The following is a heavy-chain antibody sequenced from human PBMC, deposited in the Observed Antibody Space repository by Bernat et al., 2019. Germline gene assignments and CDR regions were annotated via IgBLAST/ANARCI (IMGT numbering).Heavy chain of an antibody. CDR3: AKAPSYDSSGFFDY. CDR1: GFTFSSYG. J-gene: IGHJ4*02. CDR2: IRYDGSNK. V-gene: IGHV3-30*02. Sequence: QVQLVESGGGVVQPGGSLRLSCAASGFTFSSYGMHWVRQAPGKGLEWVAFIRYDGSNKSYADSVKGRFTISRDNSKNTLYLQMNSLRAEDTAVYYCAKAPSYDSSGFFDYWGQGTLVTVSP. D-gene: IGHD3-22*01.